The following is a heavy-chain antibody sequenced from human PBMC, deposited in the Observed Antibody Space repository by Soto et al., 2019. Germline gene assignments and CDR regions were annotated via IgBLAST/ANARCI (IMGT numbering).Heavy chain of an antibody. CDR3: ARDIVAAAGPFDY. D-gene: IGHD6-13*01. Sequence: GGSLRLSCAASGFTFSSYGMHWVRQAPGKGLEWVAVIWYDGSNKYYADSVKGRFTISRDNSKNTLYLQMNSLRAEDTAVYYCARDIVAAAGPFDYWGQGTLVTVSS. CDR2: IWYDGSNK. CDR1: GFTFSSYG. J-gene: IGHJ4*02. V-gene: IGHV3-33*01.